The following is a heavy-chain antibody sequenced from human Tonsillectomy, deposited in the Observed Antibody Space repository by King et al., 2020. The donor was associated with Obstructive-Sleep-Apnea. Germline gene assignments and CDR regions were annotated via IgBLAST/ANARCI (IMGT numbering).Heavy chain of an antibody. CDR2: ISGGSGIV. V-gene: IGHV3-23*04. CDR1: GFMFSDYA. Sequence: VQLVESGGGLVRPGGSLRLSCAAPGFMFSDYAMSWVRKAPGKGLEWLSAISGGSGIVNYVESVKGRFTVSRDNSKKMFYLQMNSLRTDDTAVYYCAKVEVADIHYYGMDVWGRGTTVTVSS. CDR3: AKVEVADIHYYGMDV. J-gene: IGHJ6*02. D-gene: IGHD2-21*01.